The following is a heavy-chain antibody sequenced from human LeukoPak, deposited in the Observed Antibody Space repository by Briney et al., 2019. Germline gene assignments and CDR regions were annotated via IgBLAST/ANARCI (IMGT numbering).Heavy chain of an antibody. Sequence: GGSLRLSCAASGFTFSSYGMHWVRQAPGKGLEWVAFIRYDGSNKYYADSVKGRFTISRDNSKNTLYLQMNSLRAEDTAVYYCAKGAGSSNMYYFDYWGQGTLVTVSS. D-gene: IGHD6-13*01. CDR1: GFTFSSYG. V-gene: IGHV3-30*02. CDR2: IRYDGSNK. CDR3: AKGAGSSNMYYFDY. J-gene: IGHJ4*02.